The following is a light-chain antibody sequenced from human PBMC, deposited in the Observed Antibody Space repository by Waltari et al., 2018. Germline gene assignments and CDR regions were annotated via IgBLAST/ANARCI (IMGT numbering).Light chain of an antibody. V-gene: IGKV3-11*01. CDR2: DAS. CDR1: QSVRSF. CDR3: QQRSNLPYT. Sequence: EFVFTPSPGTLSFLPGDRATLSCRASQSVRSFLAWYQQRHGQAPRLLIYDASNRAPGIPARFSGSGSGTDFTLTVSSLEPEDFAVYFCQQRSNLPYTFGQGTNLEI. J-gene: IGKJ2*01.